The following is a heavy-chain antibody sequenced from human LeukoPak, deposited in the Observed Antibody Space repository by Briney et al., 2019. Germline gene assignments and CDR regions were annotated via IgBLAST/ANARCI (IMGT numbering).Heavy chain of an antibody. V-gene: IGHV2-70*11. Sequence: SGPALVKPTQTLTLTCTFSGFSLSTSGMCVSWIRQHPGKALEWLARIDWDDDKYYSTSLKTRLTISKDTSRNQVVLTMTNMDPVDTATYYCARILAKQLGTYPDYWGQGTLVTVSS. D-gene: IGHD6-13*01. J-gene: IGHJ4*02. CDR2: IDWDDDK. CDR1: GFSLSTSGMC. CDR3: ARILAKQLGTYPDY.